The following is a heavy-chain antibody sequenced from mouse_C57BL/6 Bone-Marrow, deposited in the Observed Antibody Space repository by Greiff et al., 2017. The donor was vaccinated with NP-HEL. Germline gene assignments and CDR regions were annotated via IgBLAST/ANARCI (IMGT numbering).Heavy chain of an antibody. Sequence: EVKLVESGGGLVKPGGSLKLSCAASGFTFSDYGMHWVRQAPEKGLEWVAYISSGSSTIYYADTVKGRFTISRDNAKNTLFLQMTSLRSEDTAMYYCARDSYGYYYAMDYWGRGTSVTVSS. CDR3: ARDSYGYYYAMDY. J-gene: IGHJ4*01. D-gene: IGHD1-1*01. CDR2: ISSGSSTI. V-gene: IGHV5-17*01. CDR1: GFTFSDYG.